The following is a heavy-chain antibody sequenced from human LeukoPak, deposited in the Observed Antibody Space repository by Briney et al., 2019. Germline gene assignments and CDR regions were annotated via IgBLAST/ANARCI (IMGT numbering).Heavy chain of an antibody. V-gene: IGHV3-30*02. Sequence: PGGSLRLSCAASGFTFRSYGMHWVRQAPGKGLEWVAFIHYDGSNKYYADSVKGRFTISRDNSKNTLYVQMDSLIAEDTAVYYCARDQTTVTTPRWFDPWGQGTLVTVSS. CDR3: ARDQTTVTTPRWFDP. J-gene: IGHJ5*02. CDR1: GFTFRSYG. D-gene: IGHD4-17*01. CDR2: IHYDGSNK.